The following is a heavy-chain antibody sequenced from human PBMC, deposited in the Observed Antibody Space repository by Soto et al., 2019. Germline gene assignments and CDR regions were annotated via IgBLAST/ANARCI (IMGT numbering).Heavy chain of an antibody. V-gene: IGHV1-3*01. D-gene: IGHD2-2*02. Sequence: QVQLVQSGAEVKKPGASVKVSCKASGYTFTCYAMHWVRQAPGQRLEWMRWINAGNGNTKYSQKFQGRVTITRDTSACTAYMELSSLRSEDTAVYYCAKSATVPAAIAYWGQGTLVTVSS. CDR3: AKSATVPAAIAY. CDR2: INAGNGNT. J-gene: IGHJ4*02. CDR1: GYTFTCYA.